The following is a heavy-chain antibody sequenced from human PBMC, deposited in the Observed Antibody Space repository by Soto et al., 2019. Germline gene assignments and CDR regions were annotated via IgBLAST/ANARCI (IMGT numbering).Heavy chain of an antibody. CDR3: ARMKETGMADH. CDR1: GFSLSNAGMG. Sequence: QVTLKESGPVLVKPTETLTLTCTVSGFSLSNAGMGVSWIRQPPGKALEWLAHIFSNDEKSSRISLKSRLTTSKDPTKSPVVLTMTNRAPVDAATYYCARMKETGMADHWGQGTLVTVSS. D-gene: IGHD5-18*01. CDR2: IFSNDEK. J-gene: IGHJ4*02. V-gene: IGHV2-26*01.